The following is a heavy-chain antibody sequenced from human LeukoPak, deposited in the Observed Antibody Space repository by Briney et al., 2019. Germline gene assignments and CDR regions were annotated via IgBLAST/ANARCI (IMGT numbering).Heavy chain of an antibody. J-gene: IGHJ5*02. CDR1: GGSISSYY. CDR2: IYYSGST. D-gene: IGHD3-10*01. V-gene: IGHV4-59*01. Sequence: SETLSLTCTVSGGSISSYYWSWIRQPPGIKRLEWIGYIYYSGSTNYNPSLKSRVTISVDTSNNQFSLKLTSVTAADTAVYYCARSTRSWFDPWGQGTLVTVSS. CDR3: ARSTRSWFDP.